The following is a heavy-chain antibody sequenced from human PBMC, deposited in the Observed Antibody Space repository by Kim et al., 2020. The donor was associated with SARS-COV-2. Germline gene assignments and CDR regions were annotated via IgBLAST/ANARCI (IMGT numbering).Heavy chain of an antibody. CDR1: GFTFSSYA. V-gene: IGHV3-23*01. Sequence: GGSLRLSCAASGFTFSSYAMSWVRQAPGKGLEWVSAISGSGGSTYYADSVKGRFTISRDNSKNTLYLQMNSLRAEDTAVYYCAKDSVIGMTGYYTHFDYWGQGTLVTVSS. J-gene: IGHJ4*02. D-gene: IGHD3-9*01. CDR3: AKDSVIGMTGYYTHFDY. CDR2: ISGSGGST.